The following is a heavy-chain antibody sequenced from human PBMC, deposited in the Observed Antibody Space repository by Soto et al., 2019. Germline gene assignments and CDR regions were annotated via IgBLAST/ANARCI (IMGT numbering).Heavy chain of an antibody. J-gene: IGHJ6*02. V-gene: IGHV3-30-3*01. CDR1: GFTFSSYA. CDR2: ISYDGSNK. CDR3: ARAPQWDNWNDDLGMDV. Sequence: QVQLVESGGGVVQPGRSLRLSCAASGFTFSSYAMHWVRQAPGKGLEWVAVISYDGSNKYYADSVKGRFTISRDNSKNTLYLQMNSLRAEDTAVYYCARAPQWDNWNDDLGMDVWGQGTTVTVSS. D-gene: IGHD1-1*01.